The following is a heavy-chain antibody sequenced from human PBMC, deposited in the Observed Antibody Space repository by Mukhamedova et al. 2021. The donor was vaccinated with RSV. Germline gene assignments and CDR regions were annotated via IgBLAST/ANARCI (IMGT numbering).Heavy chain of an antibody. D-gene: IGHD5-12*01. Sequence: ATAYAASVKGRFTISRDDSNNTAYLQMNSLKTEDTAVYYCTRRLGWLRDDYAMDVWGQGTTVTVSS. CDR3: TRRLGWLRDDYAMDV. CDR2: AT. V-gene: IGHV3-73*01. J-gene: IGHJ6*02.